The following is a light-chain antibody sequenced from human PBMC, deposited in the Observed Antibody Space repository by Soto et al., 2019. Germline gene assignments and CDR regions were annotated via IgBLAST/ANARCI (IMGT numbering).Light chain of an antibody. CDR1: QSVSNN. CDR3: QQYNNWPLT. CDR2: GAS. V-gene: IGKV3D-15*01. J-gene: IGKJ4*01. Sequence: EIVLTQSPGTLSLSPGERATLSCRASQSVSNNYLAWYQQKPGHAPRLLIYGASNRATGIPDRFSGSGSWTEFTLTISSLQSEDFAVYYCQQYNNWPLTFGGGTKVDNK.